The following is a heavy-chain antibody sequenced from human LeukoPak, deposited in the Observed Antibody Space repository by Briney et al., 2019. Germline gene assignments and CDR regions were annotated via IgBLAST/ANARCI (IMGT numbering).Heavy chain of an antibody. Sequence: SETLSLTCTVSGGSISSYYWSWIRQPPGKGLEWIGYIYYSGSTNYNPSLKSRVTISVDTSKNQFSLKLSSVTAADAAVYYCARGGYCSGGSCYLYYFDHWGQGTLVTVSS. V-gene: IGHV4-59*01. CDR3: ARGGYCSGGSCYLYYFDH. J-gene: IGHJ4*02. CDR1: GGSISSYY. D-gene: IGHD2-15*01. CDR2: IYYSGST.